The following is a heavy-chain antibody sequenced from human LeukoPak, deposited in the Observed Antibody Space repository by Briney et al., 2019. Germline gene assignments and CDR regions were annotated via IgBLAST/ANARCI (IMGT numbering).Heavy chain of an antibody. CDR3: AISCSGGSCYSEGNYYMDV. D-gene: IGHD2-15*01. Sequence: ASVKVSCKASGYTFTGNYMHWVRRAPGQGLEWMGWITPNSGGTNYAQKFQGRVTMTRDTSISTAYMEMSGLRSDDTAVYYCAISCSGGSCYSEGNYYMDVWGKGTTVTVSS. J-gene: IGHJ6*03. CDR2: ITPNSGGT. CDR1: GYTFTGNY. V-gene: IGHV1-2*02.